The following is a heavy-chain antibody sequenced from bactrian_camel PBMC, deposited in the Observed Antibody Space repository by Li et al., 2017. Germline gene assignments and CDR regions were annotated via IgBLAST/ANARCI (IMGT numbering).Heavy chain of an antibody. CDR1: GITFSWHD. V-gene: IGHV3S40*01. CDR3: ATQFVEASCAVVHAIDD. D-gene: IGHD2*01. J-gene: IGHJ4*01. Sequence: VQLVESGGGSVQAGGSLRLSCAASGITFSWHDMSWVRHAPGKEVEWVAGITSLPSLFRAASYADSVKGRFGISRDNAKNTVYLQMNSLKTEDTAMYYCATQFVEASCAVVHAIDDWGQGTQVTVS. CDR2: ITSLPSLFRAA.